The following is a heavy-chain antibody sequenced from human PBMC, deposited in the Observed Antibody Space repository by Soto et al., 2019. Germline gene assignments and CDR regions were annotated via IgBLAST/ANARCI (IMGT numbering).Heavy chain of an antibody. J-gene: IGHJ4*02. CDR1: GFTFSDSW. CDR3: ARDLNWNQPK. V-gene: IGHV3-7*01. Sequence: EEQLVESGGGLVQPGGSLRLSCAASGFTFSDSWMTWVRQAPGKGLEWVACIKYDGSTTHYLGSVSGRFTISRDNAKNSLYLQMNSLRAEDTAVYYCARDLNWNQPKWGQGTLFTV. D-gene: IGHD1-1*01. CDR2: IKYDGSTT.